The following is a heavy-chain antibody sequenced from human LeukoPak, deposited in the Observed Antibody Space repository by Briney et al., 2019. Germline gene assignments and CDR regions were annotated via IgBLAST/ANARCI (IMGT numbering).Heavy chain of an antibody. V-gene: IGHV3-7*03. Sequence: GGSLRLACAASGFTFSSYWMSWVRQAPGKGLEWVANIKQDGSEKYYVDSVKGRFTISRDNSKNSLYLKMNSLRAEDTAVYYCARGGEYSSSFLDYYYYYMDVWGKGTTVTVSS. CDR2: IKQDGSEK. D-gene: IGHD6-6*01. CDR3: ARGGEYSSSFLDYYYYYMDV. J-gene: IGHJ6*03. CDR1: GFTFSSYW.